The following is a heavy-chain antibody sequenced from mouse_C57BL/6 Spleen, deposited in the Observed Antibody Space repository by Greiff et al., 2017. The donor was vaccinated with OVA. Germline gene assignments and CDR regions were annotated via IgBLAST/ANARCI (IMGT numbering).Heavy chain of an antibody. D-gene: IGHD2-4*01. J-gene: IGHJ4*01. CDR1: GYTFTSYW. CDR2: IDPSDSYT. V-gene: IGHV1-50*01. Sequence: QVQLQQPGAELVKPGASVKLSCKASGYTFTSYWMQWVKQRPGPGLEWIGEIDPSDSYTNYNQKFKGKATLTVDTSSSTAYMQLSSLTSEDSAVYYCARGDYDDYAMDYWGQGTSVTVSS. CDR3: ARGDYDDYAMDY.